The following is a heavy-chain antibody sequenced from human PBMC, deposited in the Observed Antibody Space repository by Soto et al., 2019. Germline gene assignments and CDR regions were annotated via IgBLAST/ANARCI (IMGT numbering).Heavy chain of an antibody. CDR2: IYNSGST. V-gene: IGHV4-31*03. CDR3: ARDPAW. D-gene: IGHD2-2*01. J-gene: IGHJ3*01. CDR1: GGPISSGGYY. Sequence: QVQLQESGPGLVKPSETLSLTCTVSGGPISSGGYYWSWIRQHPGKGLEWIGYIYNSGSTYYNASLKSRVTISADTSRNQFSLQMNSVTAADTAVYYCARDPAWWGQGTMVTVSS.